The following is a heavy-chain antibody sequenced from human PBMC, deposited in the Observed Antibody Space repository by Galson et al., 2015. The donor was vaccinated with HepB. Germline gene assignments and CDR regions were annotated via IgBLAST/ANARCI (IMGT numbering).Heavy chain of an antibody. V-gene: IGHV3-30*04. J-gene: IGHJ4*02. CDR3: ARDRLSPYYYDSSGSLYFDY. Sequence: SLRLSCAASGFTFSSYAMHWVRQAPGKGLEWVAVISYDGSNKYYADSVKGRFTISRDNSKNTLYLQMNSLRAEDTAVYYCARDRLSPYYYDSSGSLYFDYWGQGTLVTVSS. CDR2: ISYDGSNK. CDR1: GFTFSSYA. D-gene: IGHD3-22*01.